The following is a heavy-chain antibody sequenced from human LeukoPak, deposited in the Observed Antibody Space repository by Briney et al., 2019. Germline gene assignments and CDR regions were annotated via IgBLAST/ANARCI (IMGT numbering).Heavy chain of an antibody. CDR2: ISGSGGST. D-gene: IGHD5-18*01. CDR1: GFTFSSYA. CDR3: AKDTAMVFFLDY. Sequence: GGSLRLSCAASGFTFSSYAMSWVRQAPGKGLEWVSAISGSGGSTYYADSVKGRFTISRDNPKNTLYLQMNSLRAEDTAVYYCAKDTAMVFFLDYWGQGTLVTVSS. V-gene: IGHV3-23*01. J-gene: IGHJ4*02.